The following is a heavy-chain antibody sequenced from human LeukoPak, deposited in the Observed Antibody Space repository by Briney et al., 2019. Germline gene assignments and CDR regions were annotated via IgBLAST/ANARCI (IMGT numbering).Heavy chain of an antibody. J-gene: IGHJ4*02. CDR2: IGGSGSFI. D-gene: IGHD3-3*01. V-gene: IGHV3-48*01. CDR3: ARAPYYDFWSGYYTGTISDY. Sequence: PGGSLRLSCAASGFSFRTYSIIWVRQAPGKGLEWVSHIGGSGSFIYYADSVKGRFTISRDNANNSVFLQMNSLRAEDTAVYYCARAPYYDFWSGYYTGTISDYWGQGTLVTVSS. CDR1: GFSFRTYS.